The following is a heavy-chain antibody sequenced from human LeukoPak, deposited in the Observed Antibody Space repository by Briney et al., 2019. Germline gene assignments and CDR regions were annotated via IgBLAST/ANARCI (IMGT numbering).Heavy chain of an antibody. CDR1: GGSISSGDYY. CDR3: AGVGGSGLGLSA. CDR2: IYYSGST. Sequence: PSQTLSLTCTVSGGSISSGDYYWSWIRQPPGKGLEWIGYIYYSGSTYYNPSLKSRVTISVDTSKNQFSLKLSSVTAADTAVYYCAGVGGSGLGLSAWGQGTLVTVSS. D-gene: IGHD2-15*01. V-gene: IGHV4-30-4*08. J-gene: IGHJ4*02.